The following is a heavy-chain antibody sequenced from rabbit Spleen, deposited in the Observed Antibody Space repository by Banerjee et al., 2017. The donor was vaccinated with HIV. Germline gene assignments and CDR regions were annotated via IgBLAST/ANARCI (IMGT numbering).Heavy chain of an antibody. CDR3: ARDSSSSFSSYGMDL. V-gene: IGHV1S40*01. Sequence: QSLEESGGGLVKPGASLTLTCKASGFPFSSGYDMCWVRQAPGKGLEWIACIGAGSSGSTYYASWAKGRFTCSKTSSTTATLQMTRLTVADTATYFCARDSSSSFSSYGMDLWGPGTLVTVS. J-gene: IGHJ6*01. D-gene: IGHD1-1*01. CDR2: IGAGSSGST. CDR1: GFPFSSGYD.